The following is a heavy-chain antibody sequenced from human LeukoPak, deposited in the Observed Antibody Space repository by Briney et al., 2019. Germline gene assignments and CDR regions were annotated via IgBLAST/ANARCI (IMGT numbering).Heavy chain of an antibody. CDR3: ARDPSLAVAGIRLFDY. CDR1: GYTFTKYG. V-gene: IGHV1-18*01. D-gene: IGHD6-19*01. Sequence: ASVNVSCKTSGYTFTKYGISWVRQAPGQGLEWMGWISGYNGNPRYAQKVQGRVTMTTDTSSNTAYMEVNSLRSDDTAIYYCARDPSLAVAGIRLFDYWGQGTLVIDSS. CDR2: ISGYNGNP. J-gene: IGHJ4*02.